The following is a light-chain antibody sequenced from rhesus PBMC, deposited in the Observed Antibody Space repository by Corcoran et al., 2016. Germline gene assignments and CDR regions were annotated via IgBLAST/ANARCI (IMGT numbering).Light chain of an antibody. CDR3: QHYYDNPFT. CDR2: AAS. Sequence: DIQMTQSPSALSASVGDRVTISCRASQNIYSNLAWYQQKPGKAPKLLINAASRLQTGIPSRFSGSGSGTDFTLTISSLQPEDSAAYYCQHYYDNPFTFGPGTKLDIK. CDR1: QNIYSN. J-gene: IGKJ3*01. V-gene: IGKV1S12*01.